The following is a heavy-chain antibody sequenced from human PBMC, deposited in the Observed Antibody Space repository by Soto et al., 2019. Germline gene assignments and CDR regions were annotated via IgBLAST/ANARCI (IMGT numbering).Heavy chain of an antibody. V-gene: IGHV3-30-3*01. D-gene: IGHD2-8*01. J-gene: IGHJ4*02. Sequence: QVQLVESAGGMVQPGRSLRLSCAASGFTFSSYAMHWVRRAPGKGLEWMAVMSYDGITKYYADSVKGRFTISRENSKNTVYLQLNSRRAEDTSLYYCARDGCAYLGQGTLVIVSS. CDR2: MSYDGITK. CDR3: ARDGCAY. CDR1: GFTFSSYA.